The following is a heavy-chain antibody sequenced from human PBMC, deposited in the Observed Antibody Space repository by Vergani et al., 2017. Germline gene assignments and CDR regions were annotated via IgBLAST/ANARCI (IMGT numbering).Heavy chain of an antibody. CDR2: ISGSGGST. V-gene: IGHV3-23*01. Sequence: EVQLLESGGGLVQPGGSLRLSCAASGFTFSSYAMSWVRQAPGKGLEWVSAISGSGGSTYYADSVKGRFTISRDNSKNTLYLQMNSLRAEDTAVYYCANAGYSSGWHPQVGYWGQGTLVTVSS. CDR3: ANAGYSSGWHPQVGY. D-gene: IGHD6-19*01. J-gene: IGHJ4*02. CDR1: GFTFSSYA.